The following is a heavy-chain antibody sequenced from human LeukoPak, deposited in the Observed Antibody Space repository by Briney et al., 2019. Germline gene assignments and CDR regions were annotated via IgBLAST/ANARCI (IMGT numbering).Heavy chain of an antibody. CDR3: AIDVGDGYNHQEIDY. CDR2: ISSSSSYI. CDR1: GFTFSSYS. J-gene: IGHJ4*02. V-gene: IGHV3-21*01. D-gene: IGHD5-24*01. Sequence: GGSLRLSCAASGFTFSSYSMNWVRQAPGKGLEWVSSISSSSSYIYYADSVKGRFTISRDNAKNSLYLQMNSLRAEDTAVYYCAIDVGDGYNHQEIDYWGQGTLVTVSS.